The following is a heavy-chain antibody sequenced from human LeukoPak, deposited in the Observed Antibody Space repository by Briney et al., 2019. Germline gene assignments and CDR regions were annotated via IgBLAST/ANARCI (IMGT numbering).Heavy chain of an antibody. CDR1: GFTFSSFA. Sequence: GRSLRLSCAASGFTFSSFAMHWVRQAPGKGLEGVAVISYDGSHKDYADSVKGRFTISRDNSKNTLYLQMNSLRAEETAVYYCARAWDTVTVPGPFDYWGQGTLVTVSS. CDR2: ISYDGSHK. V-gene: IGHV3-30*01. D-gene: IGHD5-18*01. CDR3: ARAWDTVTVPGPFDY. J-gene: IGHJ4*02.